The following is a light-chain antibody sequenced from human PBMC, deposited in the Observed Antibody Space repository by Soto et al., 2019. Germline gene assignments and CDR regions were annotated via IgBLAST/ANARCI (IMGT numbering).Light chain of an antibody. Sequence: AIQLTQSPSSLSASVGDRVTITCRASQGISSALAWYQQKPGKAPKLLIYDASSLESGVPSRFSGSGSGTDFTFTISSLQPEDFATYYCQQFNSYPLLFTFGPGTKVDIK. CDR3: QQFNSYPLLFT. CDR1: QGISSA. CDR2: DAS. J-gene: IGKJ3*01. V-gene: IGKV1-13*02.